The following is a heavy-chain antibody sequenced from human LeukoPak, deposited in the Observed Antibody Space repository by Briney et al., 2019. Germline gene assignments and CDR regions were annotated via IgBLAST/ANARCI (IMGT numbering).Heavy chain of an antibody. V-gene: IGHV4-31*03. J-gene: IGHJ5*02. CDR2: IYYSGTT. D-gene: IGHD2-15*01. Sequence: SQTLSLTCTVSGGSISSGGYFWTWIRQHPGKGLEWIGYIYYSGTTYYNPSLRSRVTISIDTPKNQNQFSLKLTSVTAADTAMYYCARVLLCSGGTCGFDPWGQGTLVTVSS. CDR1: GGSISSGGYF. CDR3: ARVLLCSGGTCGFDP.